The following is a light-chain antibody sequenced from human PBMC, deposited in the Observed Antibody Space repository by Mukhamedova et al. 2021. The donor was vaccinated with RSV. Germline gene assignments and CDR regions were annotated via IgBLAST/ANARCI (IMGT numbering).Light chain of an antibody. Sequence: WYQRRVHGGAPKLLIYTASTLQSGVPSRFSGSGSGTDFTLTITSLQAEDFATYYCQQSYSTPLTFGGGTKEDIK. J-gene: IGKJ4*01. CDR3: QQSYSTPLT. CDR2: TAS. V-gene: IGKV1-39*01.